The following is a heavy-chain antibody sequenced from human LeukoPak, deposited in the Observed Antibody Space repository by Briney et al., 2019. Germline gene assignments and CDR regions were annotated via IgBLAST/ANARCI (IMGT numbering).Heavy chain of an antibody. J-gene: IGHJ4*02. CDR3: ASPGELLPDSYYFDY. CDR2: INPIFGTA. CDR1: GYTFTGYY. D-gene: IGHD3-10*01. Sequence: ASVKVSCKASGYTFTGYYMHWVRQAPGQGLEWMGWINPIFGTANYAQKFQGRVTITTDESTSTAYMELSSLRSEDTAVYYCASPGELLPDSYYFDYWGQGTLVTVSS. V-gene: IGHV1-69*05.